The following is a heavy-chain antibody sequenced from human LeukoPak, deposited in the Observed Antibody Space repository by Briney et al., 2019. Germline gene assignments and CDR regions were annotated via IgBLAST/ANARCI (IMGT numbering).Heavy chain of an antibody. CDR1: GFTFSSYA. J-gene: IGHJ4*02. V-gene: IGHV3-30*07. CDR2: ISYDGSNK. D-gene: IGHD1-26*01. Sequence: PGRSLRLSCAASGFTFSSYAMHWVRQAPGKGLEWVAVISYDGSNKYYADSVKGRFTISRDNAKNTVFLQMNSLKTEDTAVYYCARDRGALDSWGQGTLVTVSS. CDR3: ARDRGALDS.